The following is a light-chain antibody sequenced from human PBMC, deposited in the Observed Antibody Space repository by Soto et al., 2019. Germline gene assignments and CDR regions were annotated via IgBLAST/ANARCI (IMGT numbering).Light chain of an antibody. V-gene: IGLV7-43*01. CDR3: LLFYGDAWV. CDR1: TGAVTSGYY. Sequence: QAVETQEPSLTVSPGGTVTLTCASNTGAVTSGYYPNWFQQKAGQAPRVLIYSTSNKHSWTPARFSGSLLGGKAALTLSGVQPEDEAEYYCLLFYGDAWVFGGGTKVTVL. J-gene: IGLJ3*02. CDR2: STS.